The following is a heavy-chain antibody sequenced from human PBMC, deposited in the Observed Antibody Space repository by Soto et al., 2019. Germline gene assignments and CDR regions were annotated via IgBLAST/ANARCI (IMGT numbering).Heavy chain of an antibody. CDR3: VKDGPWSSSFFDFDH. J-gene: IGHJ4*02. D-gene: IGHD6-6*01. CDR2: IGGSGTTT. CDR1: GFTFSNNA. Sequence: PGGSLRLSCVASGFTFSNNAMSWVRQAPGKGLEWVSAIGGSGTTTYYADSVKGRFTMSRDNSKNTLYLQMSSLRAEDSAMYYCVKDGPWSSSFFDFDHWGQGTLVTVSS. V-gene: IGHV3-23*01.